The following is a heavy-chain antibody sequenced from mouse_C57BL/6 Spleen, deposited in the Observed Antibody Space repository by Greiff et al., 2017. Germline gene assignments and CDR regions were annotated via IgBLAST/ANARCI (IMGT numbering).Heavy chain of an antibody. CDR2: IDPETGGT. J-gene: IGHJ2*01. V-gene: IGHV1-15*01. Sequence: VQLQQSGAELVRPGASVTLSCKASGYTFTDYEMHWVKQTPVHGLEWIGAIDPETGGTAYNQKFKGQVILTADKSSSTAYMELRSLTSEDSAVYYCTNYDYAYYFDYWGQGTTLTVSS. CDR1: GYTFTDYE. CDR3: TNYDYAYYFDY. D-gene: IGHD2-4*01.